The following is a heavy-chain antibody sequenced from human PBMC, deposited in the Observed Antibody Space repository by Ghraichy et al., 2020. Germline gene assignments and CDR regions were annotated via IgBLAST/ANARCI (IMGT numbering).Heavy chain of an antibody. V-gene: IGHV3-23*01. CDR1: GFTFITYA. J-gene: IGHJ4*02. D-gene: IGHD4-23*01. CDR2: ISGSGGST. Sequence: GGSLRLSCEASGFTFITYAMSWVRQAPGKGLEWVSAISGSGGSTYYADSVKGRVTISRDNSKNTLYLQMNSLRAEDTAVYYCAKQYNTVVTMVAFANWGQGTLVTVSS. CDR3: AKQYNTVVTMVAFAN.